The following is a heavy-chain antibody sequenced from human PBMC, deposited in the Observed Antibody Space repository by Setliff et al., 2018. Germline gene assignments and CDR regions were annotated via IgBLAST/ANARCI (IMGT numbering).Heavy chain of an antibody. CDR3: ARAPSSSSASWFDP. D-gene: IGHD6-6*01. Sequence: GGSLRLSCAASGFTFTNYAMTWVRQAPGKGLQWVSAISGSGGSTYYADSVKGRFTISRDNSKSTLYLQMNSLRAEDTAVYYCARAPSSSSASWFDPWGQGTLVTVSS. CDR1: GFTFTNYA. J-gene: IGHJ5*02. V-gene: IGHV3-23*01. CDR2: ISGSGGST.